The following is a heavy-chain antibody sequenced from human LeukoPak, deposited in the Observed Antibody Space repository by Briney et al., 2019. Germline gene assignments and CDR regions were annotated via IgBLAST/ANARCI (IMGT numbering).Heavy chain of an antibody. J-gene: IGHJ3*02. CDR1: GYTLTELS. CDR3: CATRVGASLGAFDI. Sequence: ASVKVSCKVSGYTLTELSMHWVRQAPGKGREGMGGFDPEDGATTYAQKFQGRVTMTEDTSTDTAYMELSSLRYEDTAVYYCCATRVGASLGAFDIWGQGTMVTVSS. CDR2: FDPEDGAT. V-gene: IGHV1-24*01. D-gene: IGHD1-26*01.